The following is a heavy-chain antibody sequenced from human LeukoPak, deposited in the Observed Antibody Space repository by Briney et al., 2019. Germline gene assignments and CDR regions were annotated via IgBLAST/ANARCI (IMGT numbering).Heavy chain of an antibody. Sequence: GESLKISCKGSGYIFTNYWIGWVRQMPGKGLEWMGIIYPGDSDTRYSPSFQGQVTISADKSITTAHLQWSSLKASDSAIYYCARGGLVSGSYPNWFDPWGQGTLVTVSS. CDR3: ARGGLVSGSYPNWFDP. CDR2: IYPGDSDT. D-gene: IGHD1-26*01. J-gene: IGHJ5*02. CDR1: GYIFTNYW. V-gene: IGHV5-51*01.